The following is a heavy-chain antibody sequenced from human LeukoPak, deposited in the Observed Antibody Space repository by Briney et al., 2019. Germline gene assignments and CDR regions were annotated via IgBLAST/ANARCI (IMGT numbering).Heavy chain of an antibody. J-gene: IGHJ4*02. CDR1: GFTFSSYW. CDR2: IKQDGSEK. V-gene: IGHV3-7*03. Sequence: GGSLRLSCAASGFTFSSYWMSWVRQAPGKGLEWVANIKQDGSEKYYVDSVKGRFTISRDNAKNLPYLQMNSLRAEDTAVYYCASSYCSSTSCYWSLDYWGQGTLVTVSS. CDR3: ASSYCSSTSCYWSLDY. D-gene: IGHD2-2*01.